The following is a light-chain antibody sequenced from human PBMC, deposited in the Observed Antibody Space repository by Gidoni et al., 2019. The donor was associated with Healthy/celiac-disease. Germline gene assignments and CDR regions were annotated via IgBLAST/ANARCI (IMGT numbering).Light chain of an antibody. Sequence: EIVLTQSPATLSLSPGERATLSCRASQRVSSYLAWYQQKPGQAPRLLIYDASRFSGSGSGTDFTLTISSLEPEDFAVYYCQQRSNWPPYTFGQGTKLEIK. CDR2: DA. V-gene: IGKV3-11*01. CDR1: QRVSSY. J-gene: IGKJ2*01. CDR3: QQRSNWPPYT.